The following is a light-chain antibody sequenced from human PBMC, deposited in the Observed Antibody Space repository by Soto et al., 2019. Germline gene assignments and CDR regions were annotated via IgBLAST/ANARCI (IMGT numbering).Light chain of an antibody. Sequence: QAVVTQEPSFPVSPGGTVTLTCGLTSGSVSTNHHPSWYQQTPGQAPRTLIYSTDTRSSGVPDRFSGSILGDKAALTITGAQAEDESDYYCMLYMRHGILVFGGGTKLTVL. CDR1: SGSVSTNHH. V-gene: IGLV8-61*01. CDR3: MLYMRHGILV. CDR2: STD. J-gene: IGLJ3*02.